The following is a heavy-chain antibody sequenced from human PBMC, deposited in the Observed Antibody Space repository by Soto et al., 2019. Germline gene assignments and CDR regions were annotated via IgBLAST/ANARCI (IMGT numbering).Heavy chain of an antibody. CDR3: AKDQEVVDTAMAFDY. D-gene: IGHD5-18*01. J-gene: IGHJ4*02. CDR2: ISYDGSNK. CDR1: GFTFSSYG. V-gene: IGHV3-30*18. Sequence: GGSLRLSCAASGFTFSSYGMHWVRQAPGKGLEWVAVISYDGSNKYYADSVKGRFTISRDNSKNTLYLQMNSLRAEDTAVYYCAKDQEVVDTAMAFDYWGQGTLVTVSS.